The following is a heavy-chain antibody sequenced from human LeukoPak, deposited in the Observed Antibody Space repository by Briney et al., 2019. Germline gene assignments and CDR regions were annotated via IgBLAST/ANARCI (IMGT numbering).Heavy chain of an antibody. CDR1: GGSFSGYY. V-gene: IGHV4-34*01. Sequence: PSETLSLTCAVYGGSFSGYYWSWIRHPPGKGLVWIGEINHSRGTNHNPSLKSRVTISEDRSKNQFSPKMSSVTAADTAVYYCARGEGSGSYMSYFDYWGQGALVTVSS. CDR3: ARGEGSGSYMSYFDY. D-gene: IGHD3-10*01. J-gene: IGHJ4*02. CDR2: INHSRGT.